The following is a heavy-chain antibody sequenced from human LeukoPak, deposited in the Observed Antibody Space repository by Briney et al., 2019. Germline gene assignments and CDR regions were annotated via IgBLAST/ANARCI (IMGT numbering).Heavy chain of an antibody. CDR2: ISGSDGST. D-gene: IGHD3-10*01. J-gene: IGHJ4*02. V-gene: IGHV3-23*01. CDR3: ARDLYGWGSFPAEN. Sequence: PGGSMRLSCAASGFTFSSYAMSWVRQAPGKGLEWVAVISGSDGSTYYADSVKGRFTISRDNSKNTLYLQMNNLRAEDTAVYYCARDLYGWGSFPAENWGQGTLVTVSS. CDR1: GFTFSSYA.